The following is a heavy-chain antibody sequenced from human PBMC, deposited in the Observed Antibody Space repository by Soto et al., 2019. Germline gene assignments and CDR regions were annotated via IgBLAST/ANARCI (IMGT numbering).Heavy chain of an antibody. CDR3: AREKVVVAATSSYYYYYGMDV. Sequence: SETLSLTCTVSGGSISSYYWSWIRQPPRKGLEWFGYIYYSGSTNYNPSLKSRVTISVDTSKNQFSLKLSSVTAADTAVYYCAREKVVVAATSSYYYYYGMDVWGQGTTVTXSS. D-gene: IGHD2-15*01. CDR2: IYYSGST. V-gene: IGHV4-59*01. CDR1: GGSISSYY. J-gene: IGHJ6*02.